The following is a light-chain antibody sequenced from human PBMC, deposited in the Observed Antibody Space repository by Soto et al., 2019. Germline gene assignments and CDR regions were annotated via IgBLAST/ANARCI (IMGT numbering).Light chain of an antibody. V-gene: IGLV2-14*01. J-gene: IGLJ2*01. CDR3: SSYTSSSTLV. CDR1: SSDVGGYNY. CDR2: EVT. Sequence: QSALTQPASVSGSPGQSITIPCTGTSSDVGGYNYVSWYQQHPGKAPKLMISEVTNRPSWVSNRFSGSKSGNTASLTISGLQAEDEADYYCSSYTSSSTLVFGGGTKLTVL.